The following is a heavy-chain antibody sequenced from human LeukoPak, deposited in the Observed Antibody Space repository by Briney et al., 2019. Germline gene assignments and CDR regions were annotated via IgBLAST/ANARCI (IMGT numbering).Heavy chain of an antibody. CDR2: IHTGGTT. J-gene: IGHJ4*02. V-gene: IGHV3-53*01. CDR3: ARVWFGYSFQ. Sequence: GGSLRLSCVASGIDISYHYVGWVRQAPGKGLEWISVIHTGGTTHYADSVKGRFTVSKDTSNNTVFLQMNSLRVEDTAVYFCARVWFGYSFQWGQGALVTVSS. D-gene: IGHD3-10*01. CDR1: GIDISYHY.